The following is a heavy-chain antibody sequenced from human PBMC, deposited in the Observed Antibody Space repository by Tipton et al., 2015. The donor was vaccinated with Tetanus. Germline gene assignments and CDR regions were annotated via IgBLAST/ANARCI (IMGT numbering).Heavy chain of an antibody. D-gene: IGHD6-19*01. J-gene: IGHJ4*02. Sequence: SLRLSCAASGFTFSSYAMSWVRQAPGKGLEWVSGISWNSGSIGYADSVKGRFTISRDNAKNSLYLQMNSLRAEDTAVYYCARDLVGGAVASWGQGTLVTVSS. CDR2: ISWNSGSI. CDR1: GFTFSSYA. CDR3: ARDLVGGAVAS. V-gene: IGHV3-9*01.